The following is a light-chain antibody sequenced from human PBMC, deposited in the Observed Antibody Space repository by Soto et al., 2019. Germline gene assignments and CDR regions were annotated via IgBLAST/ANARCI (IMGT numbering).Light chain of an antibody. J-gene: IGKJ1*01. CDR2: DAS. V-gene: IGKV3-11*01. Sequence: EIVLTQSPATLSLSPGERATLSCRASQNIRNHLAWYQQKPGQAPRLLIYDASDRATGIPARFSGSGSGTDFNLTITNLEPEDFAVYYCQQRSNWPRFGQGTKVEIK. CDR1: QNIRNH. CDR3: QQRSNWPR.